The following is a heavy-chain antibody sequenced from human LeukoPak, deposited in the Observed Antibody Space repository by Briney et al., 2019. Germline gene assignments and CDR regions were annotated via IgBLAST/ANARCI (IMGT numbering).Heavy chain of an antibody. V-gene: IGHV3-48*03. CDR1: GFTFSSYE. Sequence: GGSLRLSCAASGFTFSSYEMNWVRQAPGKGLEWVSYISSSGSTIYYADSVKGRFTISRDNAKNSLYLQMNSLRAEDTAVYYCARDHDNYGSGSYRGDYWGQGTLVTISS. J-gene: IGHJ4*02. CDR3: ARDHDNYGSGSYRGDY. D-gene: IGHD3-10*01. CDR2: ISSSGSTI.